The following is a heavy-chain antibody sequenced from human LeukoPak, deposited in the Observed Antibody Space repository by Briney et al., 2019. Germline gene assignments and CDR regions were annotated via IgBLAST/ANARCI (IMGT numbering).Heavy chain of an antibody. D-gene: IGHD3-16*01. J-gene: IGHJ5*02. CDR3: ARGAPPLGS. V-gene: IGHV3-11*01. CDR2: ISSSGSTI. CDR1: AFTFSDYY. Sequence: GGSLRLSCTASAFTFSDYYMSWIRQAPGKGLEWVSHISSSGSTIYYAESVKGRFTISRDNTKKSLYLQMNSLRVEDTAIYHCARGAPPLGSWGQGTLVTVSS.